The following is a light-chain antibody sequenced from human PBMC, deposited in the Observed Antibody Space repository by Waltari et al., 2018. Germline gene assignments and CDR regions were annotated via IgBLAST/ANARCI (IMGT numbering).Light chain of an antibody. J-gene: IGKJ1*01. V-gene: IGKV1-39*01. CDR1: QNISTY. Sequence: ISCRAIQNISTYLNWYQQKPGKAPTLLIFAASALQSGVPSRFRGSASGTDFTLTISSLQPEDFATYFCQQTYSTWTFGLGTKVDI. CDR2: AAS. CDR3: QQTYSTWT.